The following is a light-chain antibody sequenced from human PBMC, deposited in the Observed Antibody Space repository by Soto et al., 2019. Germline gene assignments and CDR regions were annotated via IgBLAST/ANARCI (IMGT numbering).Light chain of an antibody. CDR3: ASYTISSTRV. CDR2: EVN. J-gene: IGLJ3*02. CDR1: NSDVGAYNY. V-gene: IGLV2-14*01. Sequence: QSALTQPASVSGSPGQSITISCTGSNSDVGAYNYVSWYQQHPGKAPKLIIYEVNNRPSGVSHSFSGSKSGNTASLTISGLQADDEADYYCASYTISSTRVFGGGTKLTVL.